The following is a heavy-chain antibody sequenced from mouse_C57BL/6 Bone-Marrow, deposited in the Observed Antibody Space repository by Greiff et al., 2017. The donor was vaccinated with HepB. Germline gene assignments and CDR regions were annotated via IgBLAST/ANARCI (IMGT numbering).Heavy chain of an antibody. CDR2: INYDGSST. D-gene: IGHD4-1*01. CDR1: GFTFSDYY. V-gene: IGHV5-16*01. Sequence: EVNVVDSEGGLVQPGSSMKLSCTASGFTFSDYYMAWVRQVPEKGLEWVANINYDGSSTYYLDSLKSRFIISRDNAKNILYLQMSSLKSEDTATYYCARALTGTYAMDYWGQGTSVTVSS. CDR3: ARALTGTYAMDY. J-gene: IGHJ4*01.